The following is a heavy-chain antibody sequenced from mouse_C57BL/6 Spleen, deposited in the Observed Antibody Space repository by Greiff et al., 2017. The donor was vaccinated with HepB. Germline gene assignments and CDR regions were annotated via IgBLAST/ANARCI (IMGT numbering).Heavy chain of an antibody. J-gene: IGHJ2*01. V-gene: IGHV1-81*01. D-gene: IGHD1-1*01. CDR2: IYPRSGNT. CDR3: ARRGDGSSDEGYFDY. Sequence: QVQLKESGAELARPGASVKLSCKASGYTFTSYGISWVKQRTGQGLEWIGEIYPRSGNTYYNETFKGKATLTADKSSSTAYMELRSLTSEDSAVYFCARRGDGSSDEGYFDYWGQGTTLTVSS. CDR1: GYTFTSYG.